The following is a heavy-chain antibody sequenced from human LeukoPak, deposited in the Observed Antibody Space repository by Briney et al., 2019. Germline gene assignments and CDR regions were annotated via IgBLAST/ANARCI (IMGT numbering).Heavy chain of an antibody. CDR2: ISGSGGST. V-gene: IGHV3-23*01. J-gene: IGHJ4*02. D-gene: IGHD3-22*01. CDR3: AKAFRITMIVVVINPFDY. CDR1: GFTFSSYA. Sequence: GGSLRLSCAASGFTFSSYAMSWVRQAPGKGLEWVSAISGSGGSTYYADSVKGRFTISRDNSKNTLYLQMNSLRAEDTAVYYCAKAFRITMIVVVINPFDYWGQGTLVTVSS.